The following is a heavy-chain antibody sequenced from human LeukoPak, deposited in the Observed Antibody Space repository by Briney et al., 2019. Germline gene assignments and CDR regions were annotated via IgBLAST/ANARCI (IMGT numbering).Heavy chain of an antibody. V-gene: IGHV1-69*13. Sequence: VASVKVSCKASGGTFSSYAISWVRQAPGQGLEWMGGIIPIFGTANYAQKFQGRVTITADESTSTAYMELSSLRSEDTAVYYCARGKGSIAVAGYDYWGQGTLVTVSS. CDR3: ARGKGSIAVAGYDY. D-gene: IGHD6-19*01. CDR2: IIPIFGTA. CDR1: GGTFSSYA. J-gene: IGHJ4*02.